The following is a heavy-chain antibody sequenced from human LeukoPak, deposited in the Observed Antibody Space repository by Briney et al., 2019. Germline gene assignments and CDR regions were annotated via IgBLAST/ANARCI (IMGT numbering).Heavy chain of an antibody. Sequence: ASVTVSCKTSGYTFSAFYIHWVRQAPGQGPEWMGWINPDRGGSEYGQKFQGRVTFTSDTSSTTVYIEVSSLKSDDTAVYYCARDMTGGIWARATSFDHWGQGTLVTVSS. J-gene: IGHJ4*02. D-gene: IGHD1-14*01. CDR1: GYTFSAFY. CDR2: INPDRGGS. V-gene: IGHV1-2*02. CDR3: ARDMTGGIWARATSFDH.